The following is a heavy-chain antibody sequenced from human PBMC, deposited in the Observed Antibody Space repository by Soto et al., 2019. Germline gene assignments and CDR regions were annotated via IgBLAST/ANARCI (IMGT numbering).Heavy chain of an antibody. CDR1: GYTFTSQN. CDR3: ISTLGARFAY. V-gene: IGHV1-46*03. D-gene: IGHD1-26*01. J-gene: IGHJ4*02. CDR2: INPSIGTT. Sequence: ASLKVSCKASGYTFTSQNMHWVRQASGQGLEWMGVINPSIGTTTYAQKFQGRVTMTSDTSTSSVYMEVSSLRSEDTAVYYCISTLGARFAYWGQGTLVPVS.